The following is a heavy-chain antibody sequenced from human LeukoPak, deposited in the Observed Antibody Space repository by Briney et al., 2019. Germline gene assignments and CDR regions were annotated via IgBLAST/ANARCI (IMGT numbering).Heavy chain of an antibody. V-gene: IGHV1-2*02. CDR3: ARDGASPYYYDSSGPD. D-gene: IGHD3-22*01. Sequence: ASVKVSCKASGYTFTGYYIHWVRQAPGQGLEWMGWINPNSGDTNYAQKFQGRVTMTRDMSTSTVYMELSSLRSEDTAVYYCARDGASPYYYDSSGPDWGQGTLVTVSS. CDR1: GYTFTGYY. J-gene: IGHJ4*02. CDR2: INPNSGDT.